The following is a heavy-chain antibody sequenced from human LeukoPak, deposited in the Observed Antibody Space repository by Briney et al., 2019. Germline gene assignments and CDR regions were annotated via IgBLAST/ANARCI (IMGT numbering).Heavy chain of an antibody. V-gene: IGHV5-51*01. J-gene: IGHJ4*02. CDR1: GYTFTSYW. D-gene: IGHD5-12*01. CDR2: IYPGDSDT. CDR3: AGLTGSGYESFYFDY. Sequence: GESLKISCKGSGYTFTSYWIAWVRQMPGKGLEWMGSIYPGDSDTRYSPSFQGQVTISVDKSISAAYLQWSGLKASDTAMYYCAGLTGSGYESFYFDYWGQGTLVTVSP.